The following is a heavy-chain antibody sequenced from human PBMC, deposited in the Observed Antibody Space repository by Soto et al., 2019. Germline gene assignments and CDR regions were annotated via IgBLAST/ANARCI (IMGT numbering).Heavy chain of an antibody. J-gene: IGHJ5*02. CDR3: ARLWFGELLGGPLNWFDP. CDR1: GGSISSGDYY. CDR2: IYYSGST. Sequence: SETLSLTCTVSGGSISSGDYYWSWIRQPPGKGLEWIGYIYYSGSTYYNPSLKSRVTISVDTSKNQFSLKLSSVTAADTAVYYCARLWFGELLGGPLNWFDPWGQGTLVTVS. V-gene: IGHV4-30-4*01. D-gene: IGHD3-10*01.